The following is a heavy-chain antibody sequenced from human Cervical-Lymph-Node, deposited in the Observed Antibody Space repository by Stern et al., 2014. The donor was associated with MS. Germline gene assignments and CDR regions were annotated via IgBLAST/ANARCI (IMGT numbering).Heavy chain of an antibody. CDR3: ARDPGRSITIFRGIDN. V-gene: IGHV1-18*01. J-gene: IGHJ4*02. D-gene: IGHD3-10*01. Sequence: QVQLMQSGAEMRKPGASARVSCKASGYTFITYGISWVRKATGQGLEWMGWISRYTGKTVYEQKVQGIVPTSTDKSTRTARMELRSLRSDDTAVYYCARDPGRSITIFRGIDNGGQGTLVTVSS. CDR2: ISRYTGKT. CDR1: GYTFITYG.